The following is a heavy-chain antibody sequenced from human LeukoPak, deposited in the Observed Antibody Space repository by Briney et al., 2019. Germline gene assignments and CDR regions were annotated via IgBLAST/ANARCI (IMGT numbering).Heavy chain of an antibody. CDR1: GYTFSTNG. J-gene: IGHJ4*02. Sequence: ASVKVSCEASGYTFSTNGITWVRQAPGQGLEWMGWISAYNGNTNYAQKLQGRVTMTTDTSTSTAYMELRSLRSDDTAVYYCARDLEYGSSSPDYWGQGTLVTVSS. D-gene: IGHD6-6*01. V-gene: IGHV1-18*01. CDR3: ARDLEYGSSSPDY. CDR2: ISAYNGNT.